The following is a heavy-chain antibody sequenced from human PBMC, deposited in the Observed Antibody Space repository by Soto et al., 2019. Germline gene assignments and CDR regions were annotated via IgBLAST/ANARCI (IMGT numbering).Heavy chain of an antibody. D-gene: IGHD3-22*01. Sequence: GASVKVSCKASGYTCTVYYMHCVGQSRLQWLEWMGCINPNSGGTNYAQKFQGRVTMTRDTSISTAYMELSRLRSDDTAVYYCASSPWRYYDSSGYYYFDYWGQGTLVTVSS. V-gene: IGHV1-2*02. J-gene: IGHJ4*02. CDR2: INPNSGGT. CDR3: ASSPWRYYDSSGYYYFDY. CDR1: GYTCTVYY.